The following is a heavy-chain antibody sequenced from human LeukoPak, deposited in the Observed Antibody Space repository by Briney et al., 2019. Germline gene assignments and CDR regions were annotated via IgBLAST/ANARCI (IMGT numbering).Heavy chain of an antibody. V-gene: IGHV3-33*01. CDR1: GFTFSSYG. J-gene: IGHJ4*02. CDR2: IWYDGSNK. Sequence: HPGRSLRLSCAASGFTFSSYGMHWVRQAPGKGLEWVAVIWYDGSNKYYADSVKGRFTISRDNSKNTLYLQMNSLRAEDTAVYYCAREMPYYDSSGYYYSSPYFDYWGQGTLVTASS. D-gene: IGHD3-22*01. CDR3: AREMPYYDSSGYYYSSPYFDY.